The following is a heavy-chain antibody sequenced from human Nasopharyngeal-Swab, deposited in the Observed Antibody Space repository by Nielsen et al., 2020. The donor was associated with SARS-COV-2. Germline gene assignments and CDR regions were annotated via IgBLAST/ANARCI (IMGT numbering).Heavy chain of an antibody. D-gene: IGHD2-2*02. J-gene: IGHJ6*03. Sequence: GESLKISCAASGFTFSSYSMSWVRQAPGKGLEWVSAISGSGGGTYYADSVKGRFTISRDNSRNTLYLQMNSLRAEDTAVYYCAKSVCSGTNCYSYYYYMDVWGKGTTVTVPS. CDR2: ISGSGGGT. CDR1: GFTFSSYS. CDR3: AKSVCSGTNCYSYYYYMDV. V-gene: IGHV3-23*01.